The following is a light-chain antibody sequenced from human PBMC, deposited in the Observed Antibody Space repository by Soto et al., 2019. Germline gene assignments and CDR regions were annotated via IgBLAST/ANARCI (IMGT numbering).Light chain of an antibody. J-gene: IGLJ3*02. Sequence: QSALTQPASVSGSPGQSITISCTGTTSDIGAYNYVSWYQHSPGNAPKRMIYEVTNRPSGVSSRFSGSKSGSTASLTITGLQSDDEADYYCSSYTSRGTLVFGGGTQLTVL. CDR3: SSYTSRGTLV. CDR2: EVT. V-gene: IGLV2-14*01. CDR1: TSDIGAYNY.